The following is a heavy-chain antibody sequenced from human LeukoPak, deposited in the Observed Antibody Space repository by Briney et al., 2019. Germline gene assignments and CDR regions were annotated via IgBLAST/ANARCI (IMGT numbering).Heavy chain of an antibody. V-gene: IGHV3-33*06. Sequence: GGSLRLSCAASGFSFSDYGMHWVRQAPGKGLEWGALIWYDGSNRYFADSVKGRFTISRDNSKNTLYLQMNSLRAEDTAVYYCAKDQGYQLLYGLTACDYWGQGTLVTVST. CDR2: IWYDGSNR. D-gene: IGHD2-2*02. CDR1: GFSFSDYG. CDR3: AKDQGYQLLYGLTACDY. J-gene: IGHJ4*02.